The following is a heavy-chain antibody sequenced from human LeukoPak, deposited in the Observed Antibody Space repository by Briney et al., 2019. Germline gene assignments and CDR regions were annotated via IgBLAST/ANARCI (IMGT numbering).Heavy chain of an antibody. CDR1: GYSFTSYW. V-gene: IGHV5-10-1*01. J-gene: IGHJ4*02. Sequence: GESLKISCKGSGYSFTSYWISWVRQMPGKGQEWMGRIDPSDSYTNYSPSFQGHVTISADKSISTAYLQWSSLKASDTAMYYCASQYCSGGSCYDVDYWGQGTLVTVSS. CDR2: IDPSDSYT. D-gene: IGHD2-15*01. CDR3: ASQYCSGGSCYDVDY.